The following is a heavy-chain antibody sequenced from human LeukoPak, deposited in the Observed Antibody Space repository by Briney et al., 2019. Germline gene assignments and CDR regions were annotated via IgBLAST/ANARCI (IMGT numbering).Heavy chain of an antibody. J-gene: IGHJ4*02. CDR1: GFTFGDYA. Sequence: GGSLRLSCTASGFTFGDYAMSWFRQAPGKGLEWVGFIRSKAYGGTTEYAASVKGRFTISRDDSKSIAYLQMNSLKTEDTAVYYRTRGGVYSSSDYWGQGTLVTVSS. V-gene: IGHV3-49*03. CDR3: TRGGVYSSSDY. D-gene: IGHD6-6*01. CDR2: IRSKAYGGTT.